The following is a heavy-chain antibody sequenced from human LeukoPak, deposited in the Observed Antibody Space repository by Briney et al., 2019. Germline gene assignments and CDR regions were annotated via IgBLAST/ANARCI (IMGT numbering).Heavy chain of an antibody. CDR2: IIPIFGTA. V-gene: IGHV1-69*13. CDR1: GGTFSSYA. CDR3: ARLRREEDFWSRYYMDV. J-gene: IGHJ6*03. Sequence: GASVTVSCKASGGTFSSYAISWVRQAPGQGLEWMGGIIPIFGTANYAQKFQGRVTITADESTSTAYMELSSLRSEDTAVYYCARLRREEDFWSRYYMDVWGKGTTVTVSS. D-gene: IGHD3-3*01.